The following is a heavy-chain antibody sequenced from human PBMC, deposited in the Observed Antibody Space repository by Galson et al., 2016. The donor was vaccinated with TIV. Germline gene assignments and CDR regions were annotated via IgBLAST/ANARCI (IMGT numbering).Heavy chain of an antibody. CDR3: ARSYDSSGNRGRLDI. Sequence: SLRLSCAASGFSVSEHKYMYRVRQPPGKGLEWVSVITGGGTTYYADSVKGRFTISRDNSKNTLYLQMNSLRAEDTAVYFCARSYDSSGNRGRLDIWGQGALVTVSS. CDR2: ITGGGTT. CDR1: GFSVSEHKY. V-gene: IGHV3-53*03. D-gene: IGHD3-22*01. J-gene: IGHJ4*02.